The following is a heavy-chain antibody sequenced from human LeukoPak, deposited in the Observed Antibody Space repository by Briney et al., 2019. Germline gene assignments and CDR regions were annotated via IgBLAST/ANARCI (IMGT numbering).Heavy chain of an antibody. J-gene: IGHJ5*02. D-gene: IGHD6-13*01. CDR3: ARVGQGSSWYSWFDP. Sequence: SETLSLARTVSGGSISSYYWSWIRRPPGKGLEWIGYIYYSGSTNYNPSLKSRVTISVDTSKNQFSLKLSSVTAADTAVYYCARVGQGSSWYSWFDPWGQGTLVTVSS. V-gene: IGHV4-59*01. CDR1: GGSISSYY. CDR2: IYYSGST.